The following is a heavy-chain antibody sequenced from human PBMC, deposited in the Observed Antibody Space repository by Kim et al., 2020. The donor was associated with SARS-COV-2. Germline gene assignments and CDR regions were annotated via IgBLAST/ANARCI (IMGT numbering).Heavy chain of an antibody. J-gene: IGHJ4*02. Sequence: SGPTLVKPTQTLTLTCTFSGFSLSTSGVGVGWIRQPPGKALEWLALIYWDDDKRYSPSLKSRLTITKDTSKNQVVLTMTNMDPVDTATYYCAHIEHVYDILTGYYPAGISYWGQGTLVTVSS. V-gene: IGHV2-5*02. CDR1: GFSLSTSGVG. D-gene: IGHD3-9*01. CDR2: IYWDDDK. CDR3: AHIEHVYDILTGYYPAGISY.